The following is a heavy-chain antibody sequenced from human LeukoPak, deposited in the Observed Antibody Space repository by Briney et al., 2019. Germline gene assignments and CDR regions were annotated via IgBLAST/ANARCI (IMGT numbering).Heavy chain of an antibody. J-gene: IGHJ4*02. D-gene: IGHD1-1*01. V-gene: IGHV3-74*01. CDR3: TFGTTGFFDF. CDR2: INTGGRGT. Sequence: GGSLRLSCAASGFTFSTYWMHWVRQAPGKGLVWVSRINTGGRGTTYADSVKGRFTISRDNAKNTLYLQMNSLRAEDTAVYYCTFGTTGFFDFWGQGTLVTVSS. CDR1: GFTFSTYW.